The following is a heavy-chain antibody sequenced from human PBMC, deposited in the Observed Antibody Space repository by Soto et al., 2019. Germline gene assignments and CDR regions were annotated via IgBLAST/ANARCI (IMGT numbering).Heavy chain of an antibody. CDR3: ASDDMLMSRGVIDHYFAMDV. V-gene: IGHV3-21*02. J-gene: IGHJ6*02. D-gene: IGHD3-10*01. CDR2: ISSDSSNI. Sequence: EVQLVESGGGLVKPGGSLRLSCAASRFTFSSYNMNWVRQAPGKGREWVSCISSDSSNIHYAESVKGRFTTSRDNARNSLYLKMNSPRVEDTAVYYCASDDMLMSRGVIDHYFAMDVWGQGTTVTVSS. CDR1: RFTFSSYN.